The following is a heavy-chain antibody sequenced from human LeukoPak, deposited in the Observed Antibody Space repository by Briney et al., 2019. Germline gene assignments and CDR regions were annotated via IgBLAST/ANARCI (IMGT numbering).Heavy chain of an antibody. CDR3: AIGDYYYYYGMDV. V-gene: IGHV4-34*01. J-gene: IGHJ6*02. CDR2: INHSGST. CDR1: GFTFSSYA. Sequence: GSLRLSCAASGFTFSSYAMSWIRQPPGKGLEWIGEINHSGSTNYNPSLKSRVTISVDTSKNQFSLKLSSVTAADTAVYYCAIGDYYYYYGMDVWGQGTTVTVSS.